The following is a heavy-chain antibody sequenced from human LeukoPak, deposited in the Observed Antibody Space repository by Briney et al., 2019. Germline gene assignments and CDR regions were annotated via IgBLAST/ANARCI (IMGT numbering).Heavy chain of an antibody. V-gene: IGHV4-34*01. CDR1: GGSFSGYY. CDR3: ARGQLLRFLEWLFPDYFDY. CDR2: INHSGST. J-gene: IGHJ4*02. Sequence: PSETLSLTCAVYGGSFSGYYWSWIRQPPGKGLEWIGEINHSGSTNYNPSLKSRVTISVDTSKNQFSLKLSSVTAADTAVYYCARGQLLRFLEWLFPDYFDYWGQGTLVTVSS. D-gene: IGHD3-3*01.